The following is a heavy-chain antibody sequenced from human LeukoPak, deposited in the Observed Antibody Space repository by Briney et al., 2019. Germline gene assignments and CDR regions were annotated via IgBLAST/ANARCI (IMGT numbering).Heavy chain of an antibody. D-gene: IGHD1-26*01. CDR3: ARVRYSGSYYWDDY. J-gene: IGHJ4*02. Sequence: GASVKVSCKASGGTFSSYTISWVRQAPGQGLEWMGRIIPILGIANYAQKFQGRVTITADKSTCTAYMELSSLRSEDTAVYYCARVRYSGSYYWDDYWGQGTLVTVSS. CDR1: GGTFSSYT. V-gene: IGHV1-69*02. CDR2: IIPILGIA.